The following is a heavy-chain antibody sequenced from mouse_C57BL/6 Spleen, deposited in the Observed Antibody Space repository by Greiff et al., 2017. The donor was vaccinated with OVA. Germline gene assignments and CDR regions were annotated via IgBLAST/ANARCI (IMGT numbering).Heavy chain of an antibody. V-gene: IGHV7-1*01. CDR3: ARDNGYFDY. D-gene: IGHD1-1*02. J-gene: IGHJ2*01. CDR2: SRNKANDYTT. CDR1: GFTFSDFY. Sequence: EVKLMESGGGLVQSGRSLRLSCATSGFTFSDFYMEWVRQAPGKGLEWIAASRNKANDYTTEYSASVKGRFIVSRDTSQSILYLQMNALRAEETAIYYCARDNGYFDYWGQGTTLTVSS.